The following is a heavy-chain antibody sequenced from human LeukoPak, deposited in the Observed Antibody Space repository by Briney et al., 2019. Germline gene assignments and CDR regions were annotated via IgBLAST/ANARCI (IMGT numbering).Heavy chain of an antibody. CDR1: GFTFNNYA. CDR3: ANDFDH. J-gene: IGHJ4*02. Sequence: GGSLRLSCAASGFTFNNYAMSWVRQAPGKGLKWVSTISGSDDNTHFADSVKGRFTISRDISKNTLYLQMNSLRADDTALYYCANDFDHWGQGTLVTVSS. CDR2: ISGSDDNT. V-gene: IGHV3-23*01.